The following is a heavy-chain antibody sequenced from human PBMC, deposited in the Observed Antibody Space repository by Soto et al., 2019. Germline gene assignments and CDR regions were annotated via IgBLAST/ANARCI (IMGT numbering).Heavy chain of an antibody. D-gene: IGHD3-10*01. V-gene: IGHV4-4*02. CDR1: SGSISSSNW. CDR3: ARATMVRGVMSYYYYYYMDV. J-gene: IGHJ6*03. CDR2: IYHSGST. Sequence: QVQLQESGPGLVKPSGTLSLTCAVSSGSISSSNWWSWVRQPPGKGLEWIGEIYHSGSTNYNPSPKRRVTISVDKSKNQFSLKLSSVTAADTAVYYCARATMVRGVMSYYYYYYMDVWGKGTTVTVSS.